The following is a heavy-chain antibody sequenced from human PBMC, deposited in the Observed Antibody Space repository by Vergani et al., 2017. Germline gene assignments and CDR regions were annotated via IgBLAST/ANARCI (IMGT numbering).Heavy chain of an antibody. J-gene: IGHJ4*02. Sequence: QVQLVESGGGVVQPGRSLRLSCAASGFTFSSYGMHWVRQAPGKGLEWVAVIWYDGSNKYYADSVKGRFTISRDNSKNTLYLQMNSLRAEDTAVYYCARDLYRGLGELSLLFDYWGQGTLVTVSS. D-gene: IGHD3-16*02. CDR2: IWYDGSNK. CDR1: GFTFSSYG. V-gene: IGHV3-33*01. CDR3: ARDLYRGLGELSLLFDY.